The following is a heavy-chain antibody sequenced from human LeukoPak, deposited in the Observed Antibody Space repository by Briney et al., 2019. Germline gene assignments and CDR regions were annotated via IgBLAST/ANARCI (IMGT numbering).Heavy chain of an antibody. Sequence: SQTLSLTCTVSGGSVRRGNYYWTWIRQPAGSGLEWIGRIYTSGTTDYNPSLRTRVTISVDASRNQFSLNLSSVTAADTAVYYCARWSGSVTARNYYYYMGVWGEGTTVTVSS. J-gene: IGHJ6*03. V-gene: IGHV4-61*02. CDR2: IYTSGTT. CDR1: GGSVRRGNYY. D-gene: IGHD6-6*01. CDR3: ARWSGSVTARNYYYYMGV.